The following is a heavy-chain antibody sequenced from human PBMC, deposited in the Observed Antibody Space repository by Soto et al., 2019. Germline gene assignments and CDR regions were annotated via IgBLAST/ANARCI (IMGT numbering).Heavy chain of an antibody. V-gene: IGHV3-23*01. Sequence: SLRLSCAASGFTFSSYAMSWVRQAPGKGLEWVSAISGSGGSTYYADSVKGRFTISRDNSKNTLYLQMNSLRAEDTAVYYCAKGVKFYYDSSEGWFDPWGQGTLVTVSS. D-gene: IGHD3-22*01. CDR2: ISGSGGST. CDR3: AKGVKFYYDSSEGWFDP. J-gene: IGHJ5*02. CDR1: GFTFSSYA.